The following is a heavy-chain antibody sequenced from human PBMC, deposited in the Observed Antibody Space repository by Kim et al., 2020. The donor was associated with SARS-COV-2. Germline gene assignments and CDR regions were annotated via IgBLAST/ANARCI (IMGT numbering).Heavy chain of an antibody. CDR2: IVVGSGNT. D-gene: IGHD3-22*01. CDR1: GFTFTSSA. Sequence: SVKVSCKASGFTFTSSAMQWVRQARGQRLEWIGWIVVGSGNTNYAQKFQERVTITRDMSTSTAYMELSSLRSEDTAVYYCAADSRVRAYYYGMDVWGQGTTVTVSS. CDR3: AADSRVRAYYYGMDV. J-gene: IGHJ6*02. V-gene: IGHV1-58*02.